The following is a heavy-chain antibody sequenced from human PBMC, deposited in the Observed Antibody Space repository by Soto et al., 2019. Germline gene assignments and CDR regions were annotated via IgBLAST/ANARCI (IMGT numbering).Heavy chain of an antibody. CDR1: GASISGGDYY. V-gene: IGHV4-30-4*01. CDR3: ARATYDSSTYYLDY. J-gene: IGHJ4*02. Sequence: QVQLQESGPGLVKPSQTLSLTCTVSGASISGGDYYWTWIRQPPGKGLEWIGSIYYTGNTYSNPSLXRXLXXSVDPSNHQFALRLPSVTAPDTAIYYCARATYDSSTYYLDYWGQGTLVTVSS. CDR2: IYYTGNT. D-gene: IGHD3-22*01.